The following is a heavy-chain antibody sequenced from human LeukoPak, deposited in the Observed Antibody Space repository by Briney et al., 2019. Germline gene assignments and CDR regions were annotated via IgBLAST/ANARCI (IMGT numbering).Heavy chain of an antibody. CDR3: ARSSFGAGSKPYWVDH. CDR2: YSGST. Sequence: SETLSLTCTVSGGSISSSSYYWGWIRQPPGKGLECIGSYSGSTYYNPSLKSRVTISVDTSKNQFSLKLTSVTAADTAVYYCARSSFGAGSKPYWVDHWGQGTLVTVSS. D-gene: IGHD3-10*01. CDR1: GGSISSSSYY. V-gene: IGHV4-39*01. J-gene: IGHJ5*02.